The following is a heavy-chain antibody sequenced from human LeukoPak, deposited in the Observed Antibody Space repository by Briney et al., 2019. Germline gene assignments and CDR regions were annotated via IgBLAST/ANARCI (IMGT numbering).Heavy chain of an antibody. D-gene: IGHD2-15*01. Sequence: PGGSLRLSCAASGFTFSNYDMNWVRQAPGKGLEWVSSISSSSSYMYYADSMKGRFTISRDNAKNSLYLQMNSLRAEDTAVFYCARGGGWFDPWGQGTLVTVSS. CDR3: ARGGGWFDP. CDR2: ISSSSSYM. CDR1: GFTFSNYD. J-gene: IGHJ5*02. V-gene: IGHV3-21*01.